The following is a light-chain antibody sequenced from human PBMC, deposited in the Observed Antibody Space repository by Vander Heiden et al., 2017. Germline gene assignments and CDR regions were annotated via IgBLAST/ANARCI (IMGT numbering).Light chain of an antibody. CDR3: SSYTSSSSVV. V-gene: IGLV2-14*01. J-gene: IGLJ2*01. Sequence: QSALTQPASVSGCPGQSITISCTGTSSDVGGENNGSWYQPPPGKAPKLMIYEVSNRPSGVSNRFSGSKSGNTASLTISGLQAEDEADYYCSSYTSSSSVVFGGGTKLTVL. CDR1: SSDVGGENN. CDR2: EVS.